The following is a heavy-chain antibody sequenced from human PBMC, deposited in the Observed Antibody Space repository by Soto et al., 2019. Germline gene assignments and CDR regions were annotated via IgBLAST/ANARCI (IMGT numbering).Heavy chain of an antibody. J-gene: IGHJ4*02. CDR3: ARDLIGHDNYETIGYYFDH. CDR2: IDPSGGIT. V-gene: IGHV1-46*01. Sequence: QVQLSQFGAEVKKPGASVKVSCKASGYSFTNFHIHWVRQAPGQGLEWMGMIDPSGGITRDAQRLQGRITMTRDASTSTLYMELRSLTSEDTAVYYCARDLIGHDNYETIGYYFDHWGQGTLVTVSS. CDR1: GYSFTNFH. D-gene: IGHD3-22*01.